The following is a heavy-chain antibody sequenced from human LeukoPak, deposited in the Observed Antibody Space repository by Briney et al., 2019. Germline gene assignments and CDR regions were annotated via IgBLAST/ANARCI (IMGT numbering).Heavy chain of an antibody. Sequence: GGSLRLSCAASGFTFSNAWMSWVRQAPGKGLEWVGRIKSKTDGGTTDYAAPVKGRFTISRDDSKNTLYLQMNSLKTEDTAVDYCTTDSAHFYNSSSPRGDYYYYGMDVWGQGTTVTVSS. CDR1: GFTFSNAW. CDR2: IKSKTDGGTT. V-gene: IGHV3-15*01. D-gene: IGHD6-6*01. J-gene: IGHJ6*02. CDR3: TTDSAHFYNSSSPRGDYYYYGMDV.